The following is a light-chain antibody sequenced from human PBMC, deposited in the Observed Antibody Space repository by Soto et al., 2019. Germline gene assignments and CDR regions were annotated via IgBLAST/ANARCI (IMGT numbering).Light chain of an antibody. CDR1: QSVSSK. CDR3: QQYSNWPRT. J-gene: IGKJ5*01. CDR2: GAS. Sequence: EIVMTQSPATLSVSPGERATLSCRASQSVSSKVVWYQQKPGQAPSLLIYGASTRATGVPARFSGSGSGTEFTLTISRLQSEDFAVYFCQQYSNWPRTFGQGKRLDIK. V-gene: IGKV3-15*01.